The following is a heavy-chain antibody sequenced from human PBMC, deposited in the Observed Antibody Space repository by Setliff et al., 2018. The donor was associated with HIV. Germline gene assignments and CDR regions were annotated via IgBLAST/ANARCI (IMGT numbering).Heavy chain of an antibody. CDR3: ARDQSDWFY. Sequence: SETLSLTCTVSGGSISSGSYYWSWIRQPAGKGLEWIGSVYYSGRTYYNPSLKSRVSMSVDKSKNQFSLKLNSVTAADTAVYYCARDQSDWFYWGQGTLVTVSS. D-gene: IGHD3-3*01. J-gene: IGHJ4*02. CDR2: VYYSGRT. CDR1: GGSISSGSYY. V-gene: IGHV4-61*10.